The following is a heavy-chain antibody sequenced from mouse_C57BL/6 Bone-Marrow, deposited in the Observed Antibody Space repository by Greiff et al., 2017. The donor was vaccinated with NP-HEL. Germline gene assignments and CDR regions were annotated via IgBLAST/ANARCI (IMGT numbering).Heavy chain of an antibody. Sequence: QVQLTESGAELVKPGASVKLSCKASGYTFTEYTIHWVKQRSGQGLEWIGWFYPGSGSIKYNEKFKDKATLTADKSSSTVYMELSRLTSEDSAVYFCARHHLYGSSHYYFDYWGQGTTLTVSS. V-gene: IGHV1-62-2*01. CDR3: ARHHLYGSSHYYFDY. CDR2: FYPGSGSI. J-gene: IGHJ2*01. D-gene: IGHD1-1*01. CDR1: GYTFTEYT.